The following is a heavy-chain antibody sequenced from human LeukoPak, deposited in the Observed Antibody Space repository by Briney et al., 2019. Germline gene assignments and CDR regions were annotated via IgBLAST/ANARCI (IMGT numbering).Heavy chain of an antibody. D-gene: IGHD3-10*01. CDR3: ARETKRSGGFDP. CDR2: IYYSGST. CDR1: GGSISSYY. Sequence: SETLSLTCTVSGGSISSYYWSWIRQPPGKGLEWIGYIYYSGSTNYNPSLKSRVTISVDTSKNQFSLKLSSVTAADTAVYYCARETKRSGGFDPWGQGTLVTVSS. J-gene: IGHJ5*02. V-gene: IGHV4-59*01.